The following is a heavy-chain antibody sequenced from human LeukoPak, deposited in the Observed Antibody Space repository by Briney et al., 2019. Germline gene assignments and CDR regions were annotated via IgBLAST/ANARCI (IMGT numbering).Heavy chain of an antibody. J-gene: IGHJ4*02. V-gene: IGHV4-4*07. D-gene: IGHD4-17*01. CDR3: ARDAESDTGDFLYFDY. CDR1: GGSFTNYY. CDR2: ISTSGST. Sequence: PSETLSLTCTVSGGSFTNYYWNWIRQPAGKALEWIGRISTSGSTNYNPSVSTRVTMSIDTSKNQFSLKLRSVTAADTAVYYCARDAESDTGDFLYFDYWGQGTLVTVSS.